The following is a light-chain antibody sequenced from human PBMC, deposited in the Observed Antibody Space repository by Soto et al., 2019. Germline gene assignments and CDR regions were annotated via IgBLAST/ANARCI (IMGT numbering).Light chain of an antibody. Sequence: QSALTQPPSASGSPGQSVTISCTGTSSDVGGYNYVSWYRQHPGKAPKLMIFEVSQRPSGVPDRFSGYKSGNTASLTVSGLQAEDEADYYCSSYAGSSVVFGGGTKLTVL. V-gene: IGLV2-8*01. CDR3: SSYAGSSVV. J-gene: IGLJ2*01. CDR1: SSDVGGYNY. CDR2: EVS.